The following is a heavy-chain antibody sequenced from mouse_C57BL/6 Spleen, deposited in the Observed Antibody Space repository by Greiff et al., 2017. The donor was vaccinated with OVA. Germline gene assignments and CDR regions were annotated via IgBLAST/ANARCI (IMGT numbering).Heavy chain of an antibody. CDR2: IYPGDGDT. V-gene: IGHV1-82*01. CDR3: ARKELFDY. Sequence: LQESGPELVKPGASVKISCKASGYAFSSSWMNWVKQRPGKGLEWIGRIYPGDGDTNYNGKFKGKATLTADKSSSTAYMQLSSLTSEDSAVYFCARKELFDYWGQGTTLTVSS. J-gene: IGHJ2*01. CDR1: GYAFSSSW.